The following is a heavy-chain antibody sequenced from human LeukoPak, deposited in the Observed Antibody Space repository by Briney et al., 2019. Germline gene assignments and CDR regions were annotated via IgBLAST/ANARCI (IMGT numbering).Heavy chain of an antibody. CDR3: ARVVVRGSTYGSGPGY. V-gene: IGHV1-2*02. CDR1: GYTFTGYY. CDR2: INPNSGGT. D-gene: IGHD2-2*01. J-gene: IGHJ4*02. Sequence: ASVKVSCKASGYTFTGYYMHWVQQAPGQGLEWMGWINPNSGGTNYAQKFQGRVTMTRDTSISTAYMELSRLRSDDTAVYYCARVVVRGSTYGSGPGYWGQGTLVTVSS.